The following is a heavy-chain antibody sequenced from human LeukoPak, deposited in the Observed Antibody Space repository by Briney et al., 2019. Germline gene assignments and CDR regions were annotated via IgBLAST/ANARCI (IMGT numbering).Heavy chain of an antibody. V-gene: IGHV3-53*01. CDR3: ARVGVVPAAIPDGFDI. J-gene: IGHJ3*02. CDR1: GFTVSSNY. Sequence: PGGSLRLSCAASGFTVSSNYMSWVRQAPGKGVEWVSVIYSGGSTYYADSVKGRFTISRDNSKNTLYLQMNSLTAEDTAVYYCARVGVVPAAIPDGFDIWGQGTMVTVSS. CDR2: IYSGGST. D-gene: IGHD2-2*01.